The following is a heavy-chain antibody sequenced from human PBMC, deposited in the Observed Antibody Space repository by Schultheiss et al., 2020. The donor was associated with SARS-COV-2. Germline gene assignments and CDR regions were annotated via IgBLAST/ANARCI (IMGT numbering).Heavy chain of an antibody. J-gene: IGHJ4*02. V-gene: IGHV4-34*01. D-gene: IGHD3-16*02. CDR1: GGSISSYY. CDR3: ARGRGDYVWGSYRRAIFDY. CDR2: INHSGST. Sequence: SETLSLTCTVSGGSISSYYWSWIRQPPGKGLEWIGEINHSGSTNYNPSLKSRVTISVDTSKNQFSLKLSSVTAADTAVYYCARGRGDYVWGSYRRAIFDYWGQGTLVTVSS.